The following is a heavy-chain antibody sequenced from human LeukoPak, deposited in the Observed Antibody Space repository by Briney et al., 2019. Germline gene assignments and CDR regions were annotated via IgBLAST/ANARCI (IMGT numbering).Heavy chain of an antibody. Sequence: SVKVSCKASGGTFSSYAISWVRQAPGQGLEWMGGIIPIFGAANYAQKFQGRVTSTADESTSTAYMELSSLRSEDTAVYYCARVGSTSSAAFDIWGQGTMVTVSS. CDR2: IIPIFGAA. D-gene: IGHD2-2*01. V-gene: IGHV1-69*13. CDR3: ARVGSTSSAAFDI. J-gene: IGHJ3*02. CDR1: GGTFSSYA.